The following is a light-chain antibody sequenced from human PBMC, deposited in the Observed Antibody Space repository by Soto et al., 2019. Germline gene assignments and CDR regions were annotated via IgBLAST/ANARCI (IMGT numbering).Light chain of an antibody. J-gene: IGKJ5*01. V-gene: IGKV3-20*01. CDR3: QQYGSSPFT. CDR1: HTITNNY. Sequence: EIVFSPSPGTPSFSPGERATPSFRASHTITNNYLAWYQQKPGQAPRLLIYGASSRATGIPLRFSGSGSGTDFTLTISRLEPEDFAVYYCQQYGSSPFTFGQGTRLEIK. CDR2: GAS.